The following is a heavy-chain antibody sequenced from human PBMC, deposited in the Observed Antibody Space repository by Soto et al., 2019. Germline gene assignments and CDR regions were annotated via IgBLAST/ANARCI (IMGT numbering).Heavy chain of an antibody. D-gene: IGHD3-22*01. CDR2: INTDGSDT. J-gene: IGHJ4*02. V-gene: IGHV3-74*01. CDR1: GFTFSSDW. Sequence: GESLKISCAASGFTFSSDWMHWVRQAPGKGLVWVSRINTDGSDTSYADSVKGRFTISRDNSKNTMYLEMNSLRAEDTAVYYCAKDTFYHDSSGYYVFDYWGQGTLVTVSS. CDR3: AKDTFYHDSSGYYVFDY.